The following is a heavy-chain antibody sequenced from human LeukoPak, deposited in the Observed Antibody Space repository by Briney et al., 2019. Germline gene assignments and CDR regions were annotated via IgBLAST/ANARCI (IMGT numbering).Heavy chain of an antibody. D-gene: IGHD3-3*01. CDR3: ARADRDDFWSGYRPNGAFDI. CDR2: INPNSGGT. Sequence: RASVKVSCKASGYTFTGYYMHWVRQAPGQGLEWMGWINPNSGGTNYAQKFQGRVTMTRDTSISTAYMELSRLRSDDTAVYYCARADRDDFWSGYRPNGAFDIWGQGTMVTVSS. V-gene: IGHV1-2*02. J-gene: IGHJ3*02. CDR1: GYTFTGYY.